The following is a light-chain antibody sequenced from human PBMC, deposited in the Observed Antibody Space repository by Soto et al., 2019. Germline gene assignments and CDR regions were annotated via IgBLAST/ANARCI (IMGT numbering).Light chain of an antibody. CDR2: KAS. CDR1: QSISIW. J-gene: IGKJ4*01. Sequence: DIQMTQSPSTLSASVGDRVTIACRASQSISIWLAWYQQKPGKAPKLLIYKASPLESGVPSRFSGSGSGTAFTLTISSLQPDDFATYYCHQYNSYPTFGGGTKVEIK. CDR3: HQYNSYPT. V-gene: IGKV1-5*03.